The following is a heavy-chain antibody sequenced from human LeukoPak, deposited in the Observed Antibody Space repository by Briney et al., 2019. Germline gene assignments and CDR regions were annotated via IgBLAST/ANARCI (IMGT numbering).Heavy chain of an antibody. CDR3: ARTGRLRFTGGFDI. CDR2: INPNSGGT. D-gene: IGHD4-17*01. Sequence: ASVKVSCKASGYTFTGYYMHLVRQAPGQGLEWMGWINPNSGGTNYAQKFQGRVTMTRDTSISTAYMELSRLRSDDTAVYYCARTGRLRFTGGFDIWGQGKMVTVSS. J-gene: IGHJ3*02. V-gene: IGHV1-2*02. CDR1: GYTFTGYY.